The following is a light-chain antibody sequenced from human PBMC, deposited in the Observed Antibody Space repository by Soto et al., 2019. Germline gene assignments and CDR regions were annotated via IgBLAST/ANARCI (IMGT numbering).Light chain of an antibody. J-gene: IGKJ4*01. Sequence: EIVLTQSPCTLSLSPGERATLSCRASQSVINNYLAWYQQKPGQAPRLLIYGASNRATGSPDRCSGSRSGTDFTLTISRLEPEDFAVYYCQQYDNLPLTFGGGTKVDIK. CDR1: QSVINNY. CDR2: GAS. CDR3: QQYDNLPLT. V-gene: IGKV3-20*01.